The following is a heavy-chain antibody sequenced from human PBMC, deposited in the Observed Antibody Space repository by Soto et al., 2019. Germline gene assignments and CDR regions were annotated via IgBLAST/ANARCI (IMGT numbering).Heavy chain of an antibody. J-gene: IGHJ5*02. CDR3: GRQPVGNWNWFGP. CDR1: GYSFTSYW. CDR2: IYPGDSDT. D-gene: IGHD1-1*01. Sequence: GESLKISCKGSGYSFTSYWIGWVRQTPGKGLEWMGIIYPGDSDTRYSPSFQGQVTISADKSISTAYLQWSSLKASDTAMYYCGRQPVGNWNWFGPWGQGTLVTVSS. V-gene: IGHV5-51*01.